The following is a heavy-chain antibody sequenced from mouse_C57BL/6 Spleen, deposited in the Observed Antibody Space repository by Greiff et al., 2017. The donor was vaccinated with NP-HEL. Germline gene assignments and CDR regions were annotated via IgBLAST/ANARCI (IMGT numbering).Heavy chain of an antibody. CDR1: GYTFTSYW. CDR2: IYPSDSET. Sequence: QVQLQQPGAELVRPGSSVKPSCKASGYTFTSYWMDWVKQRPGQGLEWIGNIYPSDSETHYNQKFKDKATLTVDKSSSTAYMQLSSLTSEDSAVYYCARYGSSYVNFDYWGQGTTLTVSS. V-gene: IGHV1-61*01. CDR3: ARYGSSYVNFDY. J-gene: IGHJ2*01. D-gene: IGHD1-1*01.